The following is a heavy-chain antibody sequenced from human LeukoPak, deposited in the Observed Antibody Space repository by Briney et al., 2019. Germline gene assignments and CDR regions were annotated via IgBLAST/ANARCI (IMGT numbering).Heavy chain of an antibody. J-gene: IGHJ4*02. V-gene: IGHV4-4*02. CDR2: IYHSGST. D-gene: IGHD1-26*01. CDR1: GGSISSSNW. CDR3: ATKIVGATTGYYFDY. Sequence: SETLSLTCAVSGGSISSSNWWSWVRQPPGKWLEWIGEIYHSGSTNYNPSLKSRVTISVDKSKNQFSLKLSSVTAADTAVYYCATKIVGATTGYYFDYWGQGTLVSVSS.